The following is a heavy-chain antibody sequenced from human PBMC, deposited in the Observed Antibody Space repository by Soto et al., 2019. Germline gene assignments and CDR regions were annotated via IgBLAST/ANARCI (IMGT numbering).Heavy chain of an antibody. V-gene: IGHV3-23*01. Sequence: PGGSLRLSCAASGFTFSTYGMSWVRQATGKGLDWVSSISGSGGSTYYADSVKGRFTISRDNSKNTLYLQMNSLRAEDTAIYYCAKLVAATGTVYWGQGTLVTVSS. CDR2: ISGSGGST. CDR3: AKLVAATGTVY. J-gene: IGHJ4*02. CDR1: GFTFSTYG. D-gene: IGHD6-13*01.